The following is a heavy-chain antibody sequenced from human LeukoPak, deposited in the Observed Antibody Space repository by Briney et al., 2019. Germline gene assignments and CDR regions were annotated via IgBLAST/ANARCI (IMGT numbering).Heavy chain of an antibody. CDR1: GGSISSYY. Sequence: SETLSLTCTVSGGSISSYYWSWIRQPPGKGLEWIGYIYYSGSTNYNPSLKSRVTISVDTSKNQFSLKLSSVTAADTAVCYCARGAIAAAGTFGYWGQGTLVTVSS. J-gene: IGHJ4*02. CDR2: IYYSGST. V-gene: IGHV4-59*01. CDR3: ARGAIAAAGTFGY. D-gene: IGHD6-13*01.